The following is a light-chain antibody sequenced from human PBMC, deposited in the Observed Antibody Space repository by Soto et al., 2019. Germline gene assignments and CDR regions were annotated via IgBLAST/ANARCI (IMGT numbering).Light chain of an antibody. Sequence: QSALTQPASVSGSPGQSITISCTGTSSDVGGYDYVSRYQQHPGKAPKLMIYDVNNRPSGVSNRFSGSKSGNTASLTISVLQSEDEADYYCSSYTSSSTPLYVFGTGTKVTVL. CDR3: SSYTSSSTPLYV. CDR2: DVN. V-gene: IGLV2-14*01. J-gene: IGLJ1*01. CDR1: SSDVGGYDY.